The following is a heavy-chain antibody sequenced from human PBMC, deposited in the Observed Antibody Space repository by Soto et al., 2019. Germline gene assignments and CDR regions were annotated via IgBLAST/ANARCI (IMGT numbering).Heavy chain of an antibody. D-gene: IGHD6-13*01. J-gene: IGHJ5*02. CDR3: ARGLYSSSWYWFDP. Sequence: PETRSLSCGVSGSSISSSNSGGWRRQPPGKGLEWIGYIYYSGTTYYNPSLKSRVTMSVDTSKNQFSLKLTSVTAVDTAVYYCARGLYSSSWYWFDPWGQGTLVTVS. V-gene: IGHV4-28*03. CDR1: GSSISSSNS. CDR2: IYYSGTT.